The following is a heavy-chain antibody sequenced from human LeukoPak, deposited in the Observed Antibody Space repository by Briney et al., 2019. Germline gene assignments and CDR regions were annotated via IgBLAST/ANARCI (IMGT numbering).Heavy chain of an antibody. Sequence: ETLSLTCTVSGGSISSYYWSWVRQAPGKGLEWVSVIYSGGSTYYADSVKGRFTISRDNSKNTLYLQMNSLRAEDTAVYYCARDDHWGQGTLVTVSS. V-gene: IGHV3-53*05. CDR2: IYSGGST. CDR1: GGSISSYY. CDR3: ARDDH. J-gene: IGHJ4*02.